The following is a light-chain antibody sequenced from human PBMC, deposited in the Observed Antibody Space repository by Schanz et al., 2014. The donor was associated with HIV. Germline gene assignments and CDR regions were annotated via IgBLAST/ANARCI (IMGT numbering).Light chain of an antibody. Sequence: EIVLTQSPATLSLSPGERATLSCRASQSVGNYLAWYQQKPGQAPRLLIYGASSRATGIPDRFSGSGSGTDFTLTISRLEPEDFAVYYCQQYGSSSPWTFGQGTKVQIK. V-gene: IGKV3-20*01. CDR3: QQYGSSSPWT. CDR1: QSVGNY. CDR2: GAS. J-gene: IGKJ1*01.